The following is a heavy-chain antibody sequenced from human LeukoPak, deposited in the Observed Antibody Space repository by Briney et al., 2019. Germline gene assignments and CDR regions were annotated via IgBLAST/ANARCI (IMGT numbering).Heavy chain of an antibody. CDR1: GGSISSSSYY. CDR3: ARVASDYFYYYMDV. Sequence: SETLSLTXTVSGGSISSSSYYWGWIRQPPGKGLEWIGRIYTSGSTNYNPSLKSRVTISVDTSKNQFSLKLSSVTAADTAVYYCARVASDYFYYYMDVWGKGTTVTVSS. J-gene: IGHJ6*03. CDR2: IYTSGST. V-gene: IGHV4-61*02.